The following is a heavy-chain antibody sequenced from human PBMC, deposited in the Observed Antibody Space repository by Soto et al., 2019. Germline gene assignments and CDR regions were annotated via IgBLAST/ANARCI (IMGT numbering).Heavy chain of an antibody. V-gene: IGHV4-39*01. CDR1: GGSISSSSYY. CDR2: IYYSGNT. D-gene: IGHD6-6*01. CDR3: AGYEQLVDWFDP. Sequence: SETLSLTCTVSGGSISSSSYYWGWIRQPPGKGLEWIGTIYYSGNTYYNPSLKSRVTISVDTSKNQFSLKLSSVTAADTAVYYCAGYEQLVDWFDPWGQGTLVTVSS. J-gene: IGHJ5*02.